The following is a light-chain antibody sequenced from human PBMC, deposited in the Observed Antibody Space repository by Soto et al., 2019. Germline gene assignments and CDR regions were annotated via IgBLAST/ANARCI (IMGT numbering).Light chain of an antibody. V-gene: IGKV3-20*01. Sequence: EIVLTQSPGILSLSPGERATLSCRANQSVNSNYLAWFQQHPGQPPRLLIFGAFSRAIGIPDRFSGSGTETDFTLTISRLEPEDFAVYYCQLYDTSPAWTFGQGTKVEI. CDR3: QLYDTSPAWT. J-gene: IGKJ1*01. CDR1: QSVNSNY. CDR2: GAF.